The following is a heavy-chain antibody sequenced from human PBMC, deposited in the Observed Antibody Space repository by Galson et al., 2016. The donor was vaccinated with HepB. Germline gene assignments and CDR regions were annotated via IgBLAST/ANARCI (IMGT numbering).Heavy chain of an antibody. D-gene: IGHD1-26*01. CDR2: ISYVGTNI. J-gene: IGHJ6*03. Sequence: SLRLSCAASSGFPFSPYGLHWVRQAPGKALEWVAAISYVGTNIFYAHSVKVRFTISRDNSKNTLYLQMHSLRREDTAVYYCAKDPRRILGGTVVGDYYNYYMDVWGKGTPVTVSS. CDR1: GFPFSPYG. V-gene: IGHV3-30*18. CDR3: AKDPRRILGGTVVGDYYNYYMDV.